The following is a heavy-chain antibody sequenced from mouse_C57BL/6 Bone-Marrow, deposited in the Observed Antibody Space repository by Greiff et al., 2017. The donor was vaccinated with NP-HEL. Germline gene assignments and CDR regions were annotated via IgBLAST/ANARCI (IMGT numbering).Heavy chain of an antibody. CDR3: ARWGYYYYFDY. CDR1: GYTFTSYW. J-gene: IGHJ2*01. V-gene: IGHV1-52*01. D-gene: IGHD2-3*01. CDR2: IDPSDSET. Sequence: QVQLQQPGAELVRPGSSVKLSCKASGYTFTSYWMHWVKQRPIQGLEWIGNIDPSDSETHYNQKFKDKATLTVDKSSSTAYMQLSSLTSEDSAVYYCARWGYYYYFDYWGQGTTLTVSS.